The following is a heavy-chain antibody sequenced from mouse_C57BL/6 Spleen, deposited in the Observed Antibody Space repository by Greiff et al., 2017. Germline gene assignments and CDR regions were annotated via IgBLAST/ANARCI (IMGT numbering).Heavy chain of an antibody. CDR1: GFTFSSYA. CDR2: ISSGGDYI. Sequence: EVQGVESGEGLVKPGGSLKLSCAASGFTFSSYAMSWVRQTPEKRLEWVAYISSGGDYIYYADTVKGRFTISRDNARNTLYLQMSSLKSEDTAMYYCTRDNGKSPFDYWGQGTTLTVSS. CDR3: TRDNGKSPFDY. J-gene: IGHJ2*01. V-gene: IGHV5-9-1*02. D-gene: IGHD2-1*01.